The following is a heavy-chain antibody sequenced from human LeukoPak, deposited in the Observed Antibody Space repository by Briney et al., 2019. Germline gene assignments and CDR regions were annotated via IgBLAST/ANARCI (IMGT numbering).Heavy chain of an antibody. Sequence: GGSLRLSCAASGFTFSSYAMSWVRQAPGKGLEWVSLISWDGGSTYYADSVKGRFTISRDNSKNSLYLQMNSLRTEDTALYYCAKDSYSSSSFPYYYYGMDVWGQGTTVTVSS. CDR1: GFTFSSYA. CDR2: ISWDGGST. D-gene: IGHD6-6*01. V-gene: IGHV3-43*02. CDR3: AKDSYSSSSFPYYYYGMDV. J-gene: IGHJ6*02.